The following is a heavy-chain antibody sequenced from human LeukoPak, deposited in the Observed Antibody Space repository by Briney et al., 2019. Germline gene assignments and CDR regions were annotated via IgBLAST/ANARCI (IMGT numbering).Heavy chain of an antibody. CDR2: MNPNSGNT. J-gene: IGHJ4*02. V-gene: IGHV1-8*03. Sequence: ASVKVSCKASGYTFTSYDISWVRQATGQGLEWMGWMNPNSGNTGYAQKFQGRVTITRNTSISTAYMELSSLRSEDTAVYYCARVDRIVGATTLFYNFDYWGQGTLVTVSS. CDR1: GYTFTSYD. CDR3: ARVDRIVGATTLFYNFDY. D-gene: IGHD1-26*01.